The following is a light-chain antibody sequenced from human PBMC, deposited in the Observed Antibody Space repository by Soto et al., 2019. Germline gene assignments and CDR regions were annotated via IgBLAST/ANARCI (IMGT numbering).Light chain of an antibody. V-gene: IGKV1-9*01. CDR2: AAS. Sequence: IQLTQSPSSLSASVGDSVTITCRASQGISRYLSWYQQKPGRAPKLLISAASTLPSGVPARFSGSGSGTDFTLSITSLQPEDFATYYCQQLNTFPVTFGGGTKVEIK. CDR3: QQLNTFPVT. CDR1: QGISRY. J-gene: IGKJ4*01.